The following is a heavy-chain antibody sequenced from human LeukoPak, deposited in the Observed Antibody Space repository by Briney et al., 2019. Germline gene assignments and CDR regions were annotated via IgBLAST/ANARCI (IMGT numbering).Heavy chain of an antibody. CDR3: AKWGDYDILTGYYVSDF. V-gene: IGHV3-23*01. CDR1: GFTFSTYW. D-gene: IGHD3-9*01. CDR2: ITGSGDTT. J-gene: IGHJ4*02. Sequence: GGSLRLSCAASGFTFSTYWMSWVRQAPGKGLEWVSAITGSGDTTYYADSVKGRFTISRDNSKNTLYVEMNTLRAEDTAVYYCAKWGDYDILTGYYVSDFWGQGTLVTVSS.